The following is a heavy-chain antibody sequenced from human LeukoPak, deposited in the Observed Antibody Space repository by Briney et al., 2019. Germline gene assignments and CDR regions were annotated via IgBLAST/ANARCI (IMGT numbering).Heavy chain of an antibody. V-gene: IGHV3-21*04. CDR2: ISSSSSYI. J-gene: IGHJ6*03. CDR1: GFTVSSNY. D-gene: IGHD3-16*01. Sequence: GGSLRLSCAASGFTVSSNYMSWVRQAPGKGLEWVSSISSSSSYIYYADSVKGRFTISRDNAKNSLYLQMNSLRAEDTAVYYCAKLGGHPLHNYYVGVWGKGTTVAVSS. CDR3: AKLGGHPLHNYYVGV.